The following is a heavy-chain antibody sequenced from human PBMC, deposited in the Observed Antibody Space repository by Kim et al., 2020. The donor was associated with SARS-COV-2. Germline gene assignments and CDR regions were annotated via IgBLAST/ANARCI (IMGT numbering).Heavy chain of an antibody. V-gene: IGHV3-23*01. Sequence: GGSLRLSCAASGFTFSSYAMSWVRQAPGKGLEWVSAISGSGTTYYADSVKCRFTISRDNTKNTLYLQMNSLRAEDTAVYYCAKGGYGSGSYYTTPGYWGQGTLVTVSS. CDR1: GFTFSSYA. J-gene: IGHJ4*02. D-gene: IGHD3-10*01. CDR2: ISGSGTT. CDR3: AKGGYGSGSYYTTPGY.